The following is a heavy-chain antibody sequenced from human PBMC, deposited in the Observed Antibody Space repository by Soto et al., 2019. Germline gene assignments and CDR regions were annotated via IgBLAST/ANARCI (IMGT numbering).Heavy chain of an antibody. J-gene: IGHJ4*02. Sequence: ASVKVSCKASGYTFTSYYMHWVRQAPGQGLEWMGIINPSGGSTSYAQKFQGRVTMTRDTSTSTVYMELSSLRSEDTAVYYCARDTIEVAGTRYLDYWGQGTLVTVSS. CDR2: INPSGGST. D-gene: IGHD6-19*01. V-gene: IGHV1-46*01. CDR1: GYTFTSYY. CDR3: ARDTIEVAGTRYLDY.